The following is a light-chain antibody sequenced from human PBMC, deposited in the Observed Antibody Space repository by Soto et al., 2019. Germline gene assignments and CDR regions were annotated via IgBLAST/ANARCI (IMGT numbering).Light chain of an antibody. J-gene: IGKJ1*01. CDR1: HRSRRD. V-gene: IGKV3-20*01. CDR2: GAS. Sequence: EMVTTQSPAASSVSPGERATFSGSARHRSRRDLDWYQKKHGQAPRLLIYGASSRATGIPDRFSGSGYGTDLTLTISRMEHEDVGVYYCQQYGSSSRTFGQGTKVDIK. CDR3: QQYGSSSRT.